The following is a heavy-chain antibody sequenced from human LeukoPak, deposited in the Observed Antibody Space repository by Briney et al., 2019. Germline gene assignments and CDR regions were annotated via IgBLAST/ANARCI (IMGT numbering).Heavy chain of an antibody. CDR1: GGSFSGYY. Sequence: PWGTLSLTCAVYGGSFSGYYWSWIRQPPGKGLEWIGEINHSGSTNCNPSLKSRVTISVDTSKNQFSLKLSSVTAADTAVYYCARASSWYPIDYWGQGTLVTVSS. CDR3: ARASSWYPIDY. V-gene: IGHV4-34*01. J-gene: IGHJ4*02. CDR2: INHSGST. D-gene: IGHD6-13*01.